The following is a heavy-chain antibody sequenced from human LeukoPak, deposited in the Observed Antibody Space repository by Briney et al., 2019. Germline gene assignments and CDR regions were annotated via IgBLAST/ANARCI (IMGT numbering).Heavy chain of an antibody. CDR3: AKADSSGYYYENWFDP. CDR2: ISYDGSNK. Sequence: GGSLRLSCAASGFTFRNYGMHWVRQAPGKGLEWVAVISYDGSNKYYADSVKGRFTISRDNSKNTLYLQMNSLRAEDTAVYYCAKADSSGYYYENWFDPWGQGTLVTVSS. J-gene: IGHJ5*02. CDR1: GFTFRNYG. V-gene: IGHV3-30*18. D-gene: IGHD3-22*01.